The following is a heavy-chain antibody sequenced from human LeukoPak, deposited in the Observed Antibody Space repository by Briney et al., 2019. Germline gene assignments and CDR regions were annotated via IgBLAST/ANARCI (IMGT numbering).Heavy chain of an antibody. D-gene: IGHD1-26*01. V-gene: IGHV1-2*02. CDR2: INPNSGGT. CDR3: ATMGATNFDH. J-gene: IGHJ4*02. CDR1: GYTFTDYY. Sequence: ASVKVSCKASGYTFTDYYMHWVRQDPGQGLEWLGWINPNSGGTSYAQKFQGRVTMTRDTSISTAYMEVSRLRSDDTAVYYCATMGATNFDHWGQGTLVTVSS.